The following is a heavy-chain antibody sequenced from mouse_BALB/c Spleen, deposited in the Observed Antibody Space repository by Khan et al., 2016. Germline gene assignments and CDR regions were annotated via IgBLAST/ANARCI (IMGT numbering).Heavy chain of an antibody. Sequence: VQLQQSGPELVKPGASVKMSCKASGYTFTSYVMHWVKQKPGQGLEWIGDINPYNDGTKYNEKFKGKATLTSAKSSSTAYMELSSLTSEDSAVYYCARSGYDYDGGFAYWGQGTLVTVSA. D-gene: IGHD2-4*01. V-gene: IGHV1S136*01. J-gene: IGHJ3*01. CDR3: ARSGYDYDGGFAY. CDR1: GYTFTSYV. CDR2: INPYNDGT.